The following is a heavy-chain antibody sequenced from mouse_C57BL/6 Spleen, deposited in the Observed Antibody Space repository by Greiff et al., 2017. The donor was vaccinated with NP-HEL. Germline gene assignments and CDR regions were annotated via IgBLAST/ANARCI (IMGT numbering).Heavy chain of an antibody. J-gene: IGHJ4*01. CDR2: IDPSDSET. D-gene: IGHD2-5*01. Sequence: VQLQQPGAELVRPGSSVKLSCKASGYTFTSYWMHWVKQRPIQGLEWIGNIDPSDSETHYNQKFKDKATLTVDKSSSTAYMQLSSLTSEDSAVYYCAKMVSYRNYDAMGYWGQGTSVTVAS. CDR1: GYTFTSYW. CDR3: AKMVSYRNYDAMGY. V-gene: IGHV1-52*01.